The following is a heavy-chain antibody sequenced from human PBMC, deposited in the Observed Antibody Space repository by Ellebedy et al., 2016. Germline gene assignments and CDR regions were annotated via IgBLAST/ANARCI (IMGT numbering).Heavy chain of an antibody. CDR1: GFSFSNYF. CDR2: ISGAGYTT. J-gene: IGHJ4*02. D-gene: IGHD4-17*01. CDR3: RQGHYADL. Sequence: GESLKISXATSGFSFSNYFMTWIRRAPGKGLEWFATISGAGYTTFFADSVKGRFTISRDSSKNSVYLRMNNLRVEDTAVYYCRQGHYADLWGQGTLVTVSS. V-gene: IGHV3-23*01.